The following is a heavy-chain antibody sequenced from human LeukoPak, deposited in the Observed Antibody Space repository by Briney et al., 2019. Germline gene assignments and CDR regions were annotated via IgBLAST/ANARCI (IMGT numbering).Heavy chain of an antibody. CDR3: AVGYCTNGVCYTVDYYYYYMDV. D-gene: IGHD2-8*01. Sequence: ASVKVSCKASGYTFTGYYMHWVRQAPGQGLEWMGWIKPNSGGTNYAQKFQGRVTMTRDTSISTAYMELSRLRSDDTAVYYCAVGYCTNGVCYTVDYYYYYMDVWGKGTTVTVSS. V-gene: IGHV1-2*02. CDR2: IKPNSGGT. J-gene: IGHJ6*03. CDR1: GYTFTGYY.